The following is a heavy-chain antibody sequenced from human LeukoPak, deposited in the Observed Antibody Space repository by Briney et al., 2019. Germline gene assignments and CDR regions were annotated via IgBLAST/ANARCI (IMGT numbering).Heavy chain of an antibody. Sequence: GGSLRLSCAASGFTFSSYSMNWVRQAPGKGLEWVSPISSSSSYIYYADSVKGRFTISRDTAKNSLYLQINSLRAEDTAVYYCARETSTWYPMDSWGQGTLVTVSS. CDR2: ISSSSSYI. V-gene: IGHV3-21*01. D-gene: IGHD6-13*01. CDR1: GFTFSSYS. J-gene: IGHJ4*02. CDR3: ARETSTWYPMDS.